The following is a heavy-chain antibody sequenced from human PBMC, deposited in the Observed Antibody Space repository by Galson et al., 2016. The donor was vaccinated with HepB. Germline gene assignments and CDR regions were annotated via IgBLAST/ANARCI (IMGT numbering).Heavy chain of an antibody. V-gene: IGHV3-7*03. Sequence: SLRLSCAASGFTFSSCWMTWVRQAPGKGLEWVANIKQDGREKYYVDSVKGRFTISRDNAKNSLYLQMNSLRAEDTAVYYCARMVPLYSGGWYVRGDGWFDPWGQGTLVTVSS. CDR3: ARMVPLYSGGWYVRGDGWFDP. CDR1: GFTFSSCW. CDR2: IKQDGREK. J-gene: IGHJ5*02. D-gene: IGHD6-19*01.